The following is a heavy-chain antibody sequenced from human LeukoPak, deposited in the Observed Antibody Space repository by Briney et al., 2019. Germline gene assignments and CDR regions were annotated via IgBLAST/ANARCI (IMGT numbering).Heavy chain of an antibody. CDR1: GYTLTELS. CDR3: ARGLADFWSGYYMSYYYYGMDV. J-gene: IGHJ6*02. V-gene: IGHV1-24*01. D-gene: IGHD3-3*01. Sequence: ASVKVSCKVSGYTLTELSMHWVRQAPGKGLEWMGGFDPEDGETIYAQKFQGRVTMTRNTSISTAYMELSSLRSEDTAVYYCARGLADFWSGYYMSYYYYGMDVWGQGTTVTVSS. CDR2: FDPEDGET.